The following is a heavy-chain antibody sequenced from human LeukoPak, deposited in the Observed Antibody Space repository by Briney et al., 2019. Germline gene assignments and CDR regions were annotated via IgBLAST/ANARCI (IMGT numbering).Heavy chain of an antibody. Sequence: GESLKISCKGSGYSFTTYWIVWVRQMPGKGLEWMGIIYPGDSDTRYSPSFQGQVTISADKSINTAYLQWSSLKALDSAIYYCARLSIVGATLNFFDYWGQETLVTVSS. J-gene: IGHJ4*02. CDR2: IYPGDSDT. CDR3: ARLSIVGATLNFFDY. CDR1: GYSFTTYW. D-gene: IGHD1-26*01. V-gene: IGHV5-51*01.